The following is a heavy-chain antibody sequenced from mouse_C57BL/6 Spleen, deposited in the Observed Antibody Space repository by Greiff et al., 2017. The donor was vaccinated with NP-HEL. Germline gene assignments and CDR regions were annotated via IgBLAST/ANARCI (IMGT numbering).Heavy chain of an antibody. J-gene: IGHJ4*01. CDR2: IDPSDSET. CDR1: GYTFTSYW. D-gene: IGHD1-1*02. CDR3: ARGVGNYAMDY. V-gene: IGHV1-52*01. Sequence: QVQLKQPGAELVRPGSSVKLSCKASGYTFTSYWMHWVKQGPIQGLEWIGNIDPSDSETHYNQKFKDKATLTVDKSSSTAYMQLSSLTSEDSAVYYCARGVGNYAMDYWGQGTSVTVSS.